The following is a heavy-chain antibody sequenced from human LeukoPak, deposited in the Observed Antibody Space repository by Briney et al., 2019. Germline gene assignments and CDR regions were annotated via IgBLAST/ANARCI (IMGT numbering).Heavy chain of an antibody. V-gene: IGHV3-48*01. J-gene: IGHJ4*02. Sequence: GGSLRLSCVVSGFTFSTTGMNWVRQAPGKGLEWVSYIPGGSGTIHYADSVRGRFTISRDNAKNSLYLQMNNLRVGDTAIYYCAREGPDYWGQGTLVTVSS. CDR1: GFTFSTTG. CDR2: IPGGSGTI. CDR3: AREGPDY.